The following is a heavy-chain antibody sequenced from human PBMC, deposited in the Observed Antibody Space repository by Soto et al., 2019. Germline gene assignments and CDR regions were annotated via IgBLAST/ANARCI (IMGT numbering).Heavy chain of an antibody. CDR2: IIPIFGTA. Sequence: GASVKVSCKASGGTFSSHAISWVRQAPGQGLEWMGGIIPIFGTANYAQKFQGRVTITADESTSTAYMELSSLRSEDTAVYYCARSLFSGSGGFAGRRYYYYGMDVWGQGTTVTVSS. CDR3: ARSLFSGSGGFAGRRYYYYGMDV. D-gene: IGHD6-19*01. J-gene: IGHJ6*02. V-gene: IGHV1-69*13. CDR1: GGTFSSHA.